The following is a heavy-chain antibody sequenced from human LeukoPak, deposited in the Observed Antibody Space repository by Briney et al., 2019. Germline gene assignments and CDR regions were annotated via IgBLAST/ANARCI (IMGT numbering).Heavy chain of an antibody. V-gene: IGHV1-69*05. J-gene: IGHJ3*02. CDR3: ARDCPCYGGNSLVQAFDI. CDR2: IIPIFGTA. D-gene: IGHD4-23*01. Sequence: EASVKVSCKASGGTFSSYAISWVRQAPGQGLEWMGRIIPIFGTANYAQKFQGRVTITTDESTSTAYMELSSLRSEDTAVYYCARDCPCYGGNSLVQAFDIWGQGTMVTVSS. CDR1: GGTFSSYA.